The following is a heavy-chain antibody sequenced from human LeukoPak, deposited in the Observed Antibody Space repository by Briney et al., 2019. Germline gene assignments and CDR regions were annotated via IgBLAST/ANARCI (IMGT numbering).Heavy chain of an antibody. Sequence: SQTLSLTCTVSGGSISGYYWTWIRQPPGKGLEWIGFIFYTGGPNYNPSLASRATMSVDTSKNQFSLKLSSVTAADTAIYYCARDRGIEVAGPGWFDPWGQGTLVTVSS. CDR1: GGSISGYY. CDR3: ARDRGIEVAGPGWFDP. J-gene: IGHJ5*02. CDR2: IFYTGGP. V-gene: IGHV4-59*12. D-gene: IGHD6-19*01.